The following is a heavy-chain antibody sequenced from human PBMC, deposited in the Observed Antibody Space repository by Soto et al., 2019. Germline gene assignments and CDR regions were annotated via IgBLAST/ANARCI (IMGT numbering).Heavy chain of an antibody. D-gene: IGHD5-12*01. J-gene: IGHJ4*02. CDR2: ISVNGDDT. Sequence: EVQLLESGGGLEQPGGSLRLSCAASGFTFRSSAMSWVRQSPGKGLEWVSGISVNGDDTNYADAVKGRFTISRDNSKNTLYLRLDSLRAEDTAIYYCAKPQYRNSYGSFNDWGQGTLVTVAS. V-gene: IGHV3-23*01. CDR3: AKPQYRNSYGSFND. CDR1: GFTFRSSA.